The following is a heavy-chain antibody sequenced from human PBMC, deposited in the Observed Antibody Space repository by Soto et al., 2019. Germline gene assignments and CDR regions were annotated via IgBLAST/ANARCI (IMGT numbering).Heavy chain of an antibody. Sequence: ASVKVSCKASGYTFTSYGISWVRQAPGQGLEWMGWISAYNGNTNYTQKLQGRVTMTTDTSTSTAYMELRSLGSDDTAVYYCASADRIAAAGGIDYWGQGTLVTVSS. D-gene: IGHD6-13*01. CDR3: ASADRIAAAGGIDY. CDR1: GYTFTSYG. CDR2: ISAYNGNT. V-gene: IGHV1-18*01. J-gene: IGHJ4*02.